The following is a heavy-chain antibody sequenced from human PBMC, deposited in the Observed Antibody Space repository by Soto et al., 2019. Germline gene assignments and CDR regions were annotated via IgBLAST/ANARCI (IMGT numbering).Heavy chain of an antibody. J-gene: IGHJ4*02. D-gene: IGHD3-22*01. V-gene: IGHV4-59*01. CDR2: ISSSGNT. Sequence: SETLSLTCTVSDGSISNFYWSWIRQPPGKGLEWIGYISSSGNTNYNPSLKSRVSISVDTSKNQFSLNLTSVTAADTAVYYCARAPMVLTRSYFDSWGKATQVTSPQ. CDR3: ARAPMVLTRSYFDS. CDR1: DGSISNFY.